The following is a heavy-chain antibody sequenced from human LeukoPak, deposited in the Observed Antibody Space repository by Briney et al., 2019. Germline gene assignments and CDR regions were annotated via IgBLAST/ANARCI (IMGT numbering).Heavy chain of an antibody. J-gene: IGHJ4*02. Sequence: PSQTLSLTCTVSGASISSSFYYWAWIRQPPGKGLEWSGRIYYSGSTYYNPSVKSRVTISVDTAKNQFSLKLSSVTAADSAVYYCARPAHGDFDYWGQGTLVTVSS. CDR3: ARPAHGDFDY. V-gene: IGHV4-39*01. CDR2: IYYSGST. CDR1: GASISSSFYY.